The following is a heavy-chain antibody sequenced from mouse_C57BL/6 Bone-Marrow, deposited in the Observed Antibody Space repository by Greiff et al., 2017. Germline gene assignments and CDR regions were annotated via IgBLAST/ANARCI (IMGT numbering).Heavy chain of an antibody. Sequence: EVKLQQSGPGLVKPSQSLSLTCSVTGYSITSGYYWNWIRQFPGNKLEWMGYISYDGSNNYNPSLKNRISITRDTSKNQFFLKLNSVTTEDTATYYCATGYYSNYWYFDVWGTGTTVTVSS. D-gene: IGHD2-5*01. CDR3: ATGYYSNYWYFDV. CDR2: ISYDGSN. V-gene: IGHV3-6*01. J-gene: IGHJ1*03. CDR1: GYSITSGYY.